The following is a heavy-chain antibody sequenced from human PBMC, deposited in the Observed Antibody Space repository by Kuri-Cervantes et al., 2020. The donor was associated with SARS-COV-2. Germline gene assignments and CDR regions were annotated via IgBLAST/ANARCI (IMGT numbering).Heavy chain of an antibody. Sequence: ASVKVSCKVSGNTLTELPLHWVRQAPGKGLEWMGIIYPNGGSTSYPQKFQGRVSMTSDASTTTVYMELSSLRSEDTAVYYCARDHTWDWGPGTLVTVSS. CDR3: ARDHTWD. D-gene: IGHD2/OR15-2a*01. CDR1: GNTLTELP. J-gene: IGHJ4*02. CDR2: IYPNGGST. V-gene: IGHV1-46*01.